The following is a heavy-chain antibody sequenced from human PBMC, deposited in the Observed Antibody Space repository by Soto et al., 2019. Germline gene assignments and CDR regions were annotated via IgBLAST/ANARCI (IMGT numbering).Heavy chain of an antibody. D-gene: IGHD3-16*01. Sequence: EVQLLESGGGLVHPGGSLRLSCAASGFTFNHYAMSWVRQAPGKGLEWVSAISGSGDKTYHADSLKGRLAISRDNSKNTLFLQLNPLGADDTALYYCARVGGAFWGFTTGGLGTLVTVSS. V-gene: IGHV3-23*01. J-gene: IGHJ4*02. CDR1: GFTFNHYA. CDR2: ISGSGDKT. CDR3: ARVGGAFWGFTT.